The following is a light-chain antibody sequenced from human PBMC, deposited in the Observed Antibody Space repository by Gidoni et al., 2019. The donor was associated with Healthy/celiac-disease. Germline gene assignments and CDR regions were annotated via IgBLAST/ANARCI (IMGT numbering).Light chain of an antibody. Sequence: QSALTQPASVSGSPGQSITISCTGTSSDVCGYNYVSWYQQHPGQAPKLMIYDVSNWPSGVSNRFSGSKSGNTASLTISGLQAEDEADYYCSSYTSSSSWVFGGGTKLTVL. CDR3: SSYTSSSSWV. CDR1: SSDVCGYNY. J-gene: IGLJ3*02. CDR2: DVS. V-gene: IGLV2-14*01.